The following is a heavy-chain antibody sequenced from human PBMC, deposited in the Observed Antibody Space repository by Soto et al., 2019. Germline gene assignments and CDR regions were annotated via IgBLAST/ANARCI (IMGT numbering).Heavy chain of an antibody. V-gene: IGHV1-3*05. CDR1: GYTCTSYA. D-gene: IGHD2-21*02. CDR2: INAGNGNT. CDR3: ARSIVVVTALDY. Sequence: QVQLVQCGAEEKKPGASVKVSCKASGYTCTSYAMHWVRQALGQRLEWMGWINAGNGNTKYSQKFQGRVTITRDPSASPAYVELSSLRSEDTAVYYCARSIVVVTALDYWGQGTLVTVSS. J-gene: IGHJ4*02.